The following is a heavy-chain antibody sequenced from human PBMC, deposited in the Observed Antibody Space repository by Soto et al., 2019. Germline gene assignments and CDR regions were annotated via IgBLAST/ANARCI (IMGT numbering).Heavy chain of an antibody. D-gene: IGHD2-2*01. V-gene: IGHV4-39*07. Sequence: SETLCVTCNVAGGSISSSGAYWAWFRQPPGKELEWIANIFYAGNTYYNPSLKSRVTISVDTSKNQFSLKLSSVTAADTAVYYCARGRDYCSSTSCYSYYYYGMDVWGQGTTVTVSS. J-gene: IGHJ6*02. CDR2: IFYAGNT. CDR3: ARGRDYCSSTSCYSYYYYGMDV. CDR1: GGSISSSGAY.